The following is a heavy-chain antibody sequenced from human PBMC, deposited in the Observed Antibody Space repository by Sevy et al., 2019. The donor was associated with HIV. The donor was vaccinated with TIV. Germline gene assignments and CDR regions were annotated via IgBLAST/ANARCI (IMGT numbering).Heavy chain of an antibody. CDR1: GFNFSSYG. V-gene: IGHV3-30*18. Sequence: GGSLRLSCAASGFNFSSYGMHWVRQAPGKGLEWVAVISYDGSSKYYAESVKGRFTISRDNSKNTLYLQISSLRAEDTAVYYCAKESGSYYDFWSGHDAFDIWDQGTMVTVSS. CDR2: ISYDGSSK. D-gene: IGHD3-3*01. CDR3: AKESGSYYDFWSGHDAFDI. J-gene: IGHJ3*02.